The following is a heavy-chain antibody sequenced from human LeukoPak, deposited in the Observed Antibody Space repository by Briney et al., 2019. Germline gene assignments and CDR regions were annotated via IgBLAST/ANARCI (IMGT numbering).Heavy chain of an antibody. J-gene: IGHJ4*02. CDR3: ANTYYYGSGSYYPFDY. V-gene: IGHV3-30*02. Sequence: GESLRLSCAASGFAFSSYGMHWVRQAPGKGLEWVAFIRYDGSNKYYADSVKGRFTISRDNSKNTLYLQMNSLRAEDTAVYYCANTYYYGSGSYYPFDYWGQGTLVTVSS. D-gene: IGHD3-10*01. CDR1: GFAFSSYG. CDR2: IRYDGSNK.